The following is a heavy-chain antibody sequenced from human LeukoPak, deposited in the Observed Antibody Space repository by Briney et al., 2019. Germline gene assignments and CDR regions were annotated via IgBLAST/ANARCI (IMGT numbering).Heavy chain of an antibody. CDR2: IYYSGST. D-gene: IGHD5-18*01. CDR3: ARGAGYSYGRVYFDY. Sequence: SFSSYWMSWVRQPPGKGLEWIGYIYYSGSTYYNPSLKSRVTISVDTSKNQFSLKLSSVTAADTAVYYCARGAGYSYGRVYFDYWGQGTLVTVSS. CDR1: SFSSYW. J-gene: IGHJ4*02. V-gene: IGHV4-30-4*08.